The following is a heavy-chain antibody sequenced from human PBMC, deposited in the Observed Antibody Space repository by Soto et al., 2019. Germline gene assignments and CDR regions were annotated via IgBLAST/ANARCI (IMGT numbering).Heavy chain of an antibody. D-gene: IGHD6-19*01. CDR1: GGSFSGYY. CDR3: ARVSGRYYYGMDV. CDR2: INHSGST. Sequence: SETLSLTCAVYGGSFSGYYWSWIRQPPGKGLEWIGEINHSGSTNYNPSLKSRVTISVDKSKNQFSLKLSSVTAADTAVYYCARVSGRYYYGMDVWGQGTTVTVSS. J-gene: IGHJ6*02. V-gene: IGHV4-34*01.